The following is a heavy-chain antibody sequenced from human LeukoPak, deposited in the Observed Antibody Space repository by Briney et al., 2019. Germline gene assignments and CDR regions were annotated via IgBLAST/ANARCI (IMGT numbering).Heavy chain of an antibody. Sequence: SQTLSLTCTVSGGSISSGSYYWSWIRQPAGKGLERIGRIYTSGSTNYNPSLKSRVTISVDTSKNQFSLKLSSVTAADTAVYYCAGLRYFDWLPRAYYYGMDVWGQGTTVTVSS. CDR1: GGSISSGSYY. CDR2: IYTSGST. V-gene: IGHV4-61*02. J-gene: IGHJ6*02. D-gene: IGHD3-9*01. CDR3: AGLRYFDWLPRAYYYGMDV.